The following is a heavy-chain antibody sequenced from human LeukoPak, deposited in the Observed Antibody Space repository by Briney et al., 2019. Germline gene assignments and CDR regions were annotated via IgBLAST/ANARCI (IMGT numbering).Heavy chain of an antibody. V-gene: IGHV3-33*01. CDR3: VRGIDYTVTTSYYFEY. CDR2: IWYDGSNT. J-gene: IGHJ4*02. Sequence: GGSLRLSCAASGFTFSSYGMHWLRQAPGKGLEWVAVIWYDGSNTYYAGSVKGRFNISRDNSKNTLSLQMNSLRAEDTAVYYCVRGIDYTVTTSYYFEYWGQGTLVTVSS. CDR1: GFTFSSYG. D-gene: IGHD4-17*01.